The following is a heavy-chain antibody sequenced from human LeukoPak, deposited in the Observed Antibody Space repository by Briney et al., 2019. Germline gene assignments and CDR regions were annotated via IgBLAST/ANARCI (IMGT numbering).Heavy chain of an antibody. V-gene: IGHV3-21*01. D-gene: IGHD2-2*01. Sequence: GGSLRLSCAASGFTFSSYSMNWVRQAPGKGLEWVSSISSSSSYIYYADSVKGRFTISRDNAKNSLYLQMNSLRAEDTAVYYCARDLDATVVPAPYYHGMDVWGKGTTVTVSS. J-gene: IGHJ6*04. CDR3: ARDLDATVVPAPYYHGMDV. CDR1: GFTFSSYS. CDR2: ISSSSSYI.